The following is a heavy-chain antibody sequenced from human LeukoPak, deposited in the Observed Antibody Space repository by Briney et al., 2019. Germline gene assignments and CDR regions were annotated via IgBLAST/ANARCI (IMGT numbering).Heavy chain of an antibody. CDR2: IYATET. V-gene: IGHV4-4*07. CDR3: ARHQGWLQWEY. CDR1: GYSISSGYY. J-gene: IGHJ4*02. Sequence: SETLSLTCTVSGYSISSGYYWSWIRQSAVKGLEWLGRIYATETDFNPSLKSRLTMSIDTSKNQLSLRLRSVTAADTGVYYCARHQGWLQWEYWGQGTLVTVSS. D-gene: IGHD5-24*01.